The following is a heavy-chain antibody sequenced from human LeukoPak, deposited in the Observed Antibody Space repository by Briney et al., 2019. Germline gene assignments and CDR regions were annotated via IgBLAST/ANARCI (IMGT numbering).Heavy chain of an antibody. CDR3: ARAAYFGSGSFGTFDY. Sequence: GESLKISCKGSGYRFTSYWIGWVRQMPGKGLEWMGIIYPGDSDTRCSPSFQGQVTISADKSIGTAYLQWSSLKASDTAIYYCARAAYFGSGSFGTFDYWGQGTLVTVSP. J-gene: IGHJ4*02. CDR2: IYPGDSDT. CDR1: GYRFTSYW. V-gene: IGHV5-51*01. D-gene: IGHD3-10*01.